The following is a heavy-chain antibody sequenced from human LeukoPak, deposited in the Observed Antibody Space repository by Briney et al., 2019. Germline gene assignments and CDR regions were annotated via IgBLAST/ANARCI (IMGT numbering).Heavy chain of an antibody. V-gene: IGHV3-30-3*01. J-gene: IGHJ4*02. Sequence: GRSLRLSCAASGFTFSIYAMHCGCEAPGKGRWWGAVISYDGSNKYYADSVKGRFTISRDNSKNTLYLQMNSLRAEDTAVYYCARDLRYSSSWDGVYWGQGTLVTASS. D-gene: IGHD6-13*01. CDR3: ARDLRYSSSWDGVY. CDR1: GFTFSIYA. CDR2: ISYDGSNK.